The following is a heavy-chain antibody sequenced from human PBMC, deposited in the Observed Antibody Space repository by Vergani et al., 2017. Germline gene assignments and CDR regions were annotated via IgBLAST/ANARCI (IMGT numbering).Heavy chain of an antibody. Sequence: EVQLVQSGAEVKKPGESLRISCAGFRYSFSDYWIVWVRQMPGKGLEWMGIINPGDSDTRYSPSFQGQVTFSADKSLNTGYLQCSSLKASDTAMYYCARWNCSYGNCYGFDFWGQGTQVTVSS. CDR3: ARWNCSYGNCYGFDF. CDR2: INPGDSDT. V-gene: IGHV5-51*03. J-gene: IGHJ4*02. CDR1: RYSFSDYW. D-gene: IGHD2-15*01.